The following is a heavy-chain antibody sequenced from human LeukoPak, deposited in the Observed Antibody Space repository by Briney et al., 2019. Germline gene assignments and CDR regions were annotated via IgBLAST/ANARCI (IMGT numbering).Heavy chain of an antibody. CDR2: IWYDGSNK. D-gene: IGHD6-19*01. CDR3: ARDGGFPVAGKTHDPFHI. Sequence: GALRLSCAASGFTFRSYGMHWVRQAPGKGLEWVAVIWYDGSNKYYVDSVKGRFTISRDNSKNTLYLQMNSLKVEDTAVYYCARDGGFPVAGKTHDPFHIWGQGTMVTVSS. V-gene: IGHV3-33*01. CDR1: GFTFRSYG. J-gene: IGHJ3*02.